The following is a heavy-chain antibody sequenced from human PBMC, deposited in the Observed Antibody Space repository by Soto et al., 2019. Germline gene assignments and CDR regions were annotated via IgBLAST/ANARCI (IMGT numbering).Heavy chain of an antibody. V-gene: IGHV1-3*01. Sequence: ASVKVSCKASGYTFTSYAMHWVRQAPGQRLEWMGWINAGNGNTKYSQKFQGRVTITRDTSAGTAYMELSSLRSEDTAVYYCARDGPYDILTGHLKHYYYMDVWGKGTTVTVSS. CDR1: GYTFTSYA. D-gene: IGHD3-9*01. CDR2: INAGNGNT. CDR3: ARDGPYDILTGHLKHYYYMDV. J-gene: IGHJ6*03.